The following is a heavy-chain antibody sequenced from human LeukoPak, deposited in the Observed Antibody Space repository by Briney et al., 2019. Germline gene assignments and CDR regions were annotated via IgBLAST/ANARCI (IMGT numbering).Heavy chain of an antibody. J-gene: IGHJ4*02. D-gene: IGHD5-24*01. CDR1: GYTFTTYA. CDR2: INTDTGNP. Sequence: ASVKLPCKASGYTFTTYAINWVRQAPGQGLEWMGWINTDTGNPTCAQGLTGRFVFSLDTSVSTAYLQISSLKAEDTAVYYCARALRWLQNDYWGQGTLVTVSS. V-gene: IGHV7-4-1*02. CDR3: ARALRWLQNDY.